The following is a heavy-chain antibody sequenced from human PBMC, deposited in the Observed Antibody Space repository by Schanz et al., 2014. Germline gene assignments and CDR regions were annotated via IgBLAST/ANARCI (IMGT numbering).Heavy chain of an antibody. Sequence: EVQLLESGGGLVQPGGSLRLSCAASGFTFSAYAMTWVRLIPGKGLEWVSAISGSGGSTYYADSVKGRFTISRDNSKNLLYLQMNSLRAEDTAVYYCAKGRFGELSAFDIWGQGTMVTVSS. CDR1: GFTFSAYA. CDR2: ISGSGGST. V-gene: IGHV3-23*01. J-gene: IGHJ3*02. CDR3: AKGRFGELSAFDI. D-gene: IGHD3-10*01.